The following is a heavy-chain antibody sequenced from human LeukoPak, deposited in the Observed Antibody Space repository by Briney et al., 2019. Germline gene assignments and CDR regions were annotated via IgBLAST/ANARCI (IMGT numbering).Heavy chain of an antibody. V-gene: IGHV3-74*01. J-gene: IGHJ4*02. D-gene: IGHD1-26*01. CDR3: ARARDIVGARLDY. CDR2: INSDGSST. Sequence: GGSLRLSCAASGIIFSNYWMHWVRQAPGKGLVWVSRINSDGSSTSYADSVKGRFTISRDNAKNTLYLQMNSLRAEDTAVYYCARARDIVGARLDYWGQGTLVTVSS. CDR1: GIIFSNYW.